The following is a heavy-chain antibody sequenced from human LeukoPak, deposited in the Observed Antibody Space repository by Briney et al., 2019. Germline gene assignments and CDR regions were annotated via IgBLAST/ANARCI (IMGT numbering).Heavy chain of an antibody. CDR3: ARNGRILGTQGFDY. J-gene: IGHJ4*02. V-gene: IGHV3-11*01. D-gene: IGHD1-26*01. Sequence: TGGSLRLSCAASGFTFSDYYMTWIRQAPGKGLEWVSYISSTGSTIFYADSVKGRFTISRDNAKNSLYLQMNSLRAEDTAVYYCARNGRILGTQGFDYWGQGTLVTVSS. CDR2: ISSTGSTI. CDR1: GFTFSDYY.